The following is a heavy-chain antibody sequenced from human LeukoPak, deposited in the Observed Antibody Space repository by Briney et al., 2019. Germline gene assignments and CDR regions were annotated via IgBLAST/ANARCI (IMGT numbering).Heavy chain of an antibody. CDR3: ARAQYSYGYLFDY. CDR2: ICYSGST. Sequence: SETLSLTCTVSGGSISSYYWSWIRQPPGKGLEWIGYICYSGSTNYNPSLKSRVTISVDTSKNQFSLKLSSVTAADTAVYYCARAQYSYGYLFDYWGQGTLVTVSS. CDR1: GGSISSYY. J-gene: IGHJ4*02. D-gene: IGHD5-18*01. V-gene: IGHV4-59*01.